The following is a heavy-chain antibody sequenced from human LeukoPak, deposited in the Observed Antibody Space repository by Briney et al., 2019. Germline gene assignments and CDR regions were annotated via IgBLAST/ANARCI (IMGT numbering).Heavy chain of an antibody. V-gene: IGHV4-4*07. Sequence: SETLSLTCIVSGGSISGYYWNWIRQPAGKGLEWIGRIYTNVITNYNPSLKSRVTMSVDTSKNQFSLKLSSVTAADTAVYYCARGRSLYFDYWGQGTLVTVSS. CDR3: ARGRSLYFDY. J-gene: IGHJ4*02. CDR2: IYTNVIT. CDR1: GGSISGYY.